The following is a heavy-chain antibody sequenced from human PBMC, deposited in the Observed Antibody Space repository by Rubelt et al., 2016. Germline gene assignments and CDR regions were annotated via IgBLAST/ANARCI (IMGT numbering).Heavy chain of an antibody. Sequence: RNYGMHWVRQAPGKGLEWVALIYYDGSNKYCADSVKGRFTISRDNSKNTLYLQMNSLRAEDTAVYYCARHGRAAARYYVWGQGTTVTVSS. D-gene: IGHD6-13*01. CDR2: IYYDGSNK. V-gene: IGHV3-33*01. CDR3: ARHGRAAARYYV. CDR1: RNYG. J-gene: IGHJ6*02.